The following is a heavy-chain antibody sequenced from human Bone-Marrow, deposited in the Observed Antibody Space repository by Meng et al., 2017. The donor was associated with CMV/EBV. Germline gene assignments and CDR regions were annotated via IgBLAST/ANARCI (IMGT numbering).Heavy chain of an antibody. CDR3: ARDSPPLDY. J-gene: IGHJ4*02. CDR2: ISASGSTI. V-gene: IGHV3-48*03. Sequence: GEALKISCAASGFTFSNCEMNWVRQAPGKGLEWVSYISASGSTIYYADFVKGRFTITRDNDKNSLFLQMNSRRAEDTAVYYCARDSPPLDYWGQGTPVTVSS. CDR1: GFTFSNCE.